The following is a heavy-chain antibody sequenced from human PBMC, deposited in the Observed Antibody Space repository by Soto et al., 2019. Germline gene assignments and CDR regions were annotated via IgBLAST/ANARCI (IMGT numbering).Heavy chain of an antibody. Sequence: XATLSLTCTVSGGSISSSSYYGGWIRQPPGKGLEWIGSIYYSGSTYYNPSLKSRVTISVDTSKNQFSLKLSSVTAADTAVYYCARHRGNMVRGVISNWFDPWGQGTLVTVSS. CDR3: ARHRGNMVRGVISNWFDP. J-gene: IGHJ5*02. CDR1: GGSISSSSYY. D-gene: IGHD3-10*01. V-gene: IGHV4-39*01. CDR2: IYYSGST.